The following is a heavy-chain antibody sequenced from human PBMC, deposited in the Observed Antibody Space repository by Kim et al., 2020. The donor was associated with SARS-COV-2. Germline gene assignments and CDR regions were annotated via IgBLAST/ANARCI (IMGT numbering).Heavy chain of an antibody. Sequence: SETLSLTCTVSGGSISSGGYYWSWIRQHPGKGLEWIGYIYYSGSTYYNPSLKSRVTISVDTSKNQFSLKLSSVTAADTAVYYCARDRADFWNPGSDYYGMDVWGQGTTVTVSS. CDR1: GGSISSGGYY. V-gene: IGHV4-31*03. CDR3: ARDRADFWNPGSDYYGMDV. D-gene: IGHD3-3*01. J-gene: IGHJ6*02. CDR2: IYYSGST.